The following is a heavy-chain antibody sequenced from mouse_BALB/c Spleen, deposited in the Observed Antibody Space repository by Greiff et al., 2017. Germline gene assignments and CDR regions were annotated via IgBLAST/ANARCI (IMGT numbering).Heavy chain of an antibody. CDR1: GYAFSSYW. Sequence: QVQLQQSGAELVRPGSSVKISCKASGYAFSSYWMNWVKQRPGQGLEWIGQIYPGDGDTNYNGKFKGKATLTADKSSSTAYMQLSSLTSEDSAVYFCARRAARASYYFDYWGQGTTLTVSS. V-gene: IGHV1-80*01. CDR2: IYPGDGDT. CDR3: ARRAARASYYFDY. J-gene: IGHJ2*01. D-gene: IGHD3-1*01.